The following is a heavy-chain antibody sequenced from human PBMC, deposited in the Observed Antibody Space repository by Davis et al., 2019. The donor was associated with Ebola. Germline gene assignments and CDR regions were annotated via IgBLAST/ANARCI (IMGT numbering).Heavy chain of an antibody. D-gene: IGHD6-6*01. Sequence: GGSLRLSCAASGFTFSSYWMNWVRQAPGKGLEWVSSISSSSSYIYYADSVKGRFTISSDNAKNSLYLQMNSLRAEDTAVYYCARSSIAARPGYYYGMDVWGQGTTVTVSS. CDR2: ISSSSSYI. CDR1: GFTFSSYW. CDR3: ARSSIAARPGYYYGMDV. V-gene: IGHV3-21*01. J-gene: IGHJ6*02.